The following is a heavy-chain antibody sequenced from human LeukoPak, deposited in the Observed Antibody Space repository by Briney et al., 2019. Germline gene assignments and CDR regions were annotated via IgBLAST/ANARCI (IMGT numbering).Heavy chain of an antibody. J-gene: IGHJ4*02. CDR3: ARRGLYSSSWYFSY. V-gene: IGHV4-34*01. Sequence: SETLSLTCAVYGGSFSGYYWSWIRRPPGKGLEWIGEINHSGSTNYNPSLKSRVTISVDTSKNQFSLKLSSVTAADTAVYYCARRGLYSSSWYFSYWGQGTLVTVSS. CDR1: GGSFSGYY. CDR2: INHSGST. D-gene: IGHD6-13*01.